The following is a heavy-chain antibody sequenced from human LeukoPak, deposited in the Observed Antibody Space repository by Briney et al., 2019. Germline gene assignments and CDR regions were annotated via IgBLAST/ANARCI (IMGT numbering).Heavy chain of an antibody. CDR2: ISAYNGNT. V-gene: IGHV1-18*01. CDR3: ARGSYYGSGSYYPPFDY. CDR1: GYTFTSYG. D-gene: IGHD3-10*01. J-gene: IGHJ4*02. Sequence: ASVKVSCKASGYTFTSYGISWVRHAPRQGLEWMGWISAYNGNTNYAQKLQGRVTMTTDTSTSTAYMELRSLRSDDTAVYYCARGSYYGSGSYYPPFDYWGQGTLVTVSS.